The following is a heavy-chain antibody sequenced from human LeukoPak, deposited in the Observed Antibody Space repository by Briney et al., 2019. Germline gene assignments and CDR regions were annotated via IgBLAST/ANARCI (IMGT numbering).Heavy chain of an antibody. D-gene: IGHD4-17*01. Sequence: SGPTLVNPPQTRTLTCTFSGFSLRTRGGGVGWIRQPPGKALEWLSLIYWNDDQRYSPSLKSGLTITKDTCKSQVVLTMTNMDPVDTATSYCAHIDYGDYGVGYYYYYMDVWGKGTTVTVSS. V-gene: IGHV2-5*01. CDR3: AHIDYGDYGVGYYYYYMDV. CDR1: GFSLRTRGGG. J-gene: IGHJ6*03. CDR2: IYWNDDQ.